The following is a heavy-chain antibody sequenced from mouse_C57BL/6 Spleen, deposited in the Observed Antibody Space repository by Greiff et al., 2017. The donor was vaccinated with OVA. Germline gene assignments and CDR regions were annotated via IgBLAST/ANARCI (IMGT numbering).Heavy chain of an antibody. Sequence: QVQLQQPGAELVRPGSSVKLSCKASGYTFTSYWMDWVKQRPGQGLEWIGTLYPSDSETHYNQKFKDKATLTVDKSSSTAYMQLSSLTSEDSAVYYCARSGRFITTVGNVWGTGTTVTVSS. CDR1: GYTFTSYW. V-gene: IGHV1-61*01. D-gene: IGHD1-1*01. CDR2: LYPSDSET. CDR3: ARSGRFITTVGNV. J-gene: IGHJ1*03.